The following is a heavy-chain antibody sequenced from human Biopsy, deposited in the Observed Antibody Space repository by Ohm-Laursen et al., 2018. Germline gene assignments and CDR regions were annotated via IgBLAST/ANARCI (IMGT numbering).Heavy chain of an antibody. Sequence: TLSLTCAVSGDSISGYYWNWIRQPPGKGLEWIGYILSTGSTDYNPSLQSRVSISLDLSTDQFSLKVDSVTAADTAVYYCARVVGAATGFDSWGRGTPVIVSS. D-gene: IGHD1-26*01. CDR3: ARVVGAATGFDS. CDR2: ILSTGST. J-gene: IGHJ4*02. V-gene: IGHV4-59*01. CDR1: GDSISGYY.